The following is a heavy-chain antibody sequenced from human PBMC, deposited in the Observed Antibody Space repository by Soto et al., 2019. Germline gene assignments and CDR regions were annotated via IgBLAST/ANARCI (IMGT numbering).Heavy chain of an antibody. V-gene: IGHV3-30*18. J-gene: IGHJ4*02. D-gene: IGHD6-13*01. CDR3: AKCGIAAAGTADYFDY. CDR1: GFTFSSYG. CDR2: ISYDGSNK. Sequence: GGSLRLSCAASGFTFSSYGMHWVRQAPGKGLEWVAVISYDGSNKYYADSVKGRFTISRDSSKNTLYLQMNSLRAEDTAVYYCAKCGIAAAGTADYFDYWGQGTLVTVSS.